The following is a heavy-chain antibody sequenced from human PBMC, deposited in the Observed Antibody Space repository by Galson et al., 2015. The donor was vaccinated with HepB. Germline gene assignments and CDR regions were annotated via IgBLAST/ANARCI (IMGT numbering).Heavy chain of an antibody. CDR1: GDTFSTSA. J-gene: IGHJ1*01. CDR3: AREGRFSSSWD. V-gene: IGHV1-69*04. D-gene: IGHD6-13*01. CDR2: LIPILGLA. Sequence: SVKVSCKASGDTFSTSAISWVRQAPGHGLEWMGRLIPILGLANYAQNFQGRVTITADSSTTTAFMELSSLRSDDTAFYYCAREGRFSSSWDWGQGTLVTVSS.